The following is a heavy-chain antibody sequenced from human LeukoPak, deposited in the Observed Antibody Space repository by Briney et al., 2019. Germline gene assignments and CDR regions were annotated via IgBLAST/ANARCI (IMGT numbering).Heavy chain of an antibody. CDR2: IIPILGIA. V-gene: IGHV1-69*10. Sequence: ASVKVSCKASGRTFSSYAISWVRQAPGQGLEWMGGIIPILGIANYAQKFQGRVTITADKSTSTAYMELSSLRSEDTAVYYCARGIQYYYDSSGLNWFDPWGQGTLVTVSS. D-gene: IGHD3-22*01. CDR3: ARGIQYYYDSSGLNWFDP. CDR1: GRTFSSYA. J-gene: IGHJ5*02.